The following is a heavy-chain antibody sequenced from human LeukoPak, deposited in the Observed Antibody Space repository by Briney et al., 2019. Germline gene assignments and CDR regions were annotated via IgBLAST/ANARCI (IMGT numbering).Heavy chain of an antibody. CDR2: ISSNNRYI. CDR1: GFTFSTYS. J-gene: IGHJ4*02. Sequence: GGSLRLSCAASGFTFSTYSMNWVRQAPGKGLEWVSSISSNNRYIYYADSVKGRFTISRDNAKNSLYLQMNSLRAEDTAMYYCARDRQQLVDYWGQGTLVTVS. D-gene: IGHD6-13*01. CDR3: ARDRQQLVDY. V-gene: IGHV3-21*01.